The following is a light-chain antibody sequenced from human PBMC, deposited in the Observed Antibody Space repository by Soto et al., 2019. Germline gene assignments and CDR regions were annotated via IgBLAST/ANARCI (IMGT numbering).Light chain of an antibody. CDR1: QSISSW. CDR3: QQFHSFSPT. Sequence: DIPMTQSPSTLSASVGDRVTITCRASQSISSWLAWYQQKPGKAPKLLIYKASSLESGFPSRCSGSGSGTEFTLTISSLHPDDFATYYCQQFHSFSPTFGQGTKVEIK. V-gene: IGKV1-5*03. CDR2: KAS. J-gene: IGKJ1*01.